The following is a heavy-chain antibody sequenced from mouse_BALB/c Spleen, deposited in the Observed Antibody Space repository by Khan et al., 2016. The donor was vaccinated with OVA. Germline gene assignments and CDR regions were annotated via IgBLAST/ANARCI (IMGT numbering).Heavy chain of an antibody. CDR1: GFTFSTYG. V-gene: IGHV5-6*02. CDR3: ARLAYYYDSEGFAY. CDR2: VSTGGHYT. Sequence: EVRLVESGGDVVKPGGSLKLSCAASGFTFSTYGMSWVHQTPDKRLEWVATVSTGGHYTYYPDTVKGRFTISRDNAKNTLYLQMNSLKSEDTAMFYCARLAYYYDSEGFAYWGQGTLVTVSA. J-gene: IGHJ3*01. D-gene: IGHD1-1*01.